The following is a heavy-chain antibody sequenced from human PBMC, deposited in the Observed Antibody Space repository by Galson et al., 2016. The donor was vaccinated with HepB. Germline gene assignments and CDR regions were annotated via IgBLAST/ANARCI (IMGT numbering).Heavy chain of an antibody. Sequence: QSGAEVKKPGESLRISCKGSGYTFSSYWIGWVRQMPGKGLEWMGIIYPGDFDTRYSPSFQGQVTISADRSISTAYLQWSSLKASDSAMYYCARRTDYGEFNYWGQGTLVTVSS. V-gene: IGHV5-51*01. CDR2: IYPGDFDT. CDR3: ARRTDYGEFNY. J-gene: IGHJ4*02. D-gene: IGHD4-17*01. CDR1: GYTFSSYW.